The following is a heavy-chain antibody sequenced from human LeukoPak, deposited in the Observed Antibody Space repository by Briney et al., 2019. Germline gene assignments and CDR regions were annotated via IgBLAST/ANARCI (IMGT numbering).Heavy chain of an antibody. J-gene: IGHJ4*02. CDR3: ARDDYSGSYHY. CDR1: GLTFSDYY. CDR2: ISRGGNTI. V-gene: IGHV3-11*04. Sequence: GGSLRLSCAVSGLTFSDYYMNWIRQAPGKGLEWVSYISRGGNTIYYADSVKGRFTISRDNAKNSLYLQMNSLRAEDTAIYYCARDDYSGSYHYWGQGTLVTVSS. D-gene: IGHD1-26*01.